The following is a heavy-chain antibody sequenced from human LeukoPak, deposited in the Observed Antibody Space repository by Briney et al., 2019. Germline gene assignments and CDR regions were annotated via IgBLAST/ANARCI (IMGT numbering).Heavy chain of an antibody. CDR2: ISGSGGGT. V-gene: IGHV3-23*01. CDR1: GFTFSNYA. CDR3: AGVPWFDP. D-gene: IGHD6-6*01. Sequence: PGGSLRLSCAASGFTFSNYAMSWVRQAPGKGLEWVSSISGSGGGTYYADSVKGRFTISRDNSKNTVYLQMNSLRDEDTAVYYCAGVPWFDPWGQGTLVTVSS. J-gene: IGHJ5*02.